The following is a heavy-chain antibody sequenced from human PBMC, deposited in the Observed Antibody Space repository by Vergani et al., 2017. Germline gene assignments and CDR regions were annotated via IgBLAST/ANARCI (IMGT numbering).Heavy chain of an antibody. V-gene: IGHV3-30-3*01. D-gene: IGHD5-18*01. CDR2: ISYDGSNK. CDR1: GFTFSSYA. Sequence: QVQLVESGGGVVQPGRSLRLSCAASGFTFSSYAMHWVRQAPGKGLEWVAVISYDGSNKYYADSVKGRFTISRDNSKNTLYLQRNSLRAEDRAVYYCAKGAGYSYGXFDYWGQGTLVTVSS. J-gene: IGHJ4*02. CDR3: AKGAGYSYGXFDY.